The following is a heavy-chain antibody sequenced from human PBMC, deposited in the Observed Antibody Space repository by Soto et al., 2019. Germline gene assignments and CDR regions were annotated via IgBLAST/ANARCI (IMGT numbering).Heavy chain of an antibody. CDR3: ARGSDTAMVKD. V-gene: IGHV4-34*01. CDR1: GGSFSGYY. J-gene: IGHJ4*02. CDR2: INHSGST. D-gene: IGHD5-18*01. Sequence: SETLSLTCAVYGGSFSGYYWSWIRQPPGKGLEWIGEINHSGSTNYNPSLKSRVTISVDTSKNQFSLKLSSVTAADTAVYYCARGSDTAMVKDWGQGTLVTVSS.